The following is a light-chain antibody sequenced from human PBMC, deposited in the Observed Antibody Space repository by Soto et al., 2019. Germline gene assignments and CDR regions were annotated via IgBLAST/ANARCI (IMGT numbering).Light chain of an antibody. Sequence: ILMTQSSDTQSVSPGERATLSCRASQSVSSKLAWYQQKPGQAPRLLIYDSSSRATGIPVRFSGSGSGTEFTLTISSLQSEDFAVYYCQQYNKWPPYTFGQGTKVDIK. CDR3: QQYNKWPPYT. V-gene: IGKV3-15*01. J-gene: IGKJ2*01. CDR1: QSVSSK. CDR2: DSS.